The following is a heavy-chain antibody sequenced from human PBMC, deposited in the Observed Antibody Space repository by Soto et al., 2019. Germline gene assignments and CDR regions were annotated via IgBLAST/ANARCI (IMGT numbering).Heavy chain of an antibody. CDR2: IYYSGST. Sequence: PSETLSLTCTVSGGSISSYYWSWIRQPPGKGLEWIGYIYYSGSTNYNPSLKSRVTISVDTSKNQFSLKLSSVTAADTAVYYCARGCLGYYYYGMDVWGQGTTVTVSS. V-gene: IGHV4-59*01. CDR3: ARGCLGYYYYGMDV. CDR1: GGSISSYY. D-gene: IGHD2-2*01. J-gene: IGHJ6*02.